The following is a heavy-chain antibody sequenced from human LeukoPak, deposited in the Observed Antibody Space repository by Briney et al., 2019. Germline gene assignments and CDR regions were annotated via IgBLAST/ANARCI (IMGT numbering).Heavy chain of an antibody. CDR2: INHSGST. CDR1: SGSFSGYY. Sequence: SETLSLTCAVYSGSFSGYYWSWIRQPPGKGLEWIGEINHSGSTNYNPSLKSRVTISVDTSKNQFSLKLSSVTAADTAVYYCARLRAVVTAPVEYIQSGFDYWGQGTLVTVSS. V-gene: IGHV4-34*01. CDR3: ARLRAVVTAPVEYIQSGFDY. J-gene: IGHJ4*02. D-gene: IGHD2-21*02.